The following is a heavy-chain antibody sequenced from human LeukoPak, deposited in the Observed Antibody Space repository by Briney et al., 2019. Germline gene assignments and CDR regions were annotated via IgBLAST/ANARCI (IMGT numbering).Heavy chain of an antibody. Sequence: GASVKVSCKASGYTFTSYGISWVRQAPGQGLEWMGWISAYNGNTNYAQKLQGRVTMTTDTSTSTAYMELRSLRSEDTAVYYCARDLRFGELLVAFDIWGQGTMVTVSS. V-gene: IGHV1-18*01. J-gene: IGHJ3*02. CDR2: ISAYNGNT. D-gene: IGHD3-10*01. CDR1: GYTFTSYG. CDR3: ARDLRFGELLVAFDI.